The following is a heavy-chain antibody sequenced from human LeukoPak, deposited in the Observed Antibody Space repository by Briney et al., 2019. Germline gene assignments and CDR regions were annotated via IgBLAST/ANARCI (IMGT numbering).Heavy chain of an antibody. CDR3: AKAPPYKKYFDY. V-gene: IGHV3-23*01. CDR1: GFTFNNFA. Sequence: GGSLRLSCVASGFTFNNFAMNWVRQGPGEGLEWVSAISGTGSSTYYADSVKGRFTISRDNSKNTLYLQMNSLRAEDTAVYYCAKAPPYKKYFDYWGQGTLVTVSS. D-gene: IGHD1-1*01. CDR2: ISGTGSST. J-gene: IGHJ4*02.